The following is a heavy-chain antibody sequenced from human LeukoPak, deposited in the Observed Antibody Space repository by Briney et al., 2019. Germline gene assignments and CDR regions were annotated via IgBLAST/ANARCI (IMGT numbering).Heavy chain of an antibody. CDR3: AKPSSHLPFDY. D-gene: IGHD1-14*01. CDR1: GGSISSYY. J-gene: IGHJ4*02. V-gene: IGHV4-59*01. Sequence: PSETLSLTCTVSGGSISSYYWSWIRQPPGKGLEWIGYISYSGSPNYNPSLKSRVTISVETSKNQFSLKLTSVTAADTAVYYCAKPSSHLPFDYWGQGTLVTVSS. CDR2: ISYSGSP.